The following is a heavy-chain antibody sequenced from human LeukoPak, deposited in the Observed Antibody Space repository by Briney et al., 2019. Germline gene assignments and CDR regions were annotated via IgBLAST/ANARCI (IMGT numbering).Heavy chain of an antibody. V-gene: IGHV4-59*01. CDR3: ARDSSYYGMDV. Sequence: PSETLSLTCTVSGGSISSYYWSWIRQPPGKGLEWVGYIYYSGSTNYNPSLKSRVTISVDTSKNQFSLKLSSMTAADTAVYYCARDSSYYGMDVWGQGTTVTVSS. CDR2: IYYSGST. J-gene: IGHJ6*02. CDR1: GGSISSYY.